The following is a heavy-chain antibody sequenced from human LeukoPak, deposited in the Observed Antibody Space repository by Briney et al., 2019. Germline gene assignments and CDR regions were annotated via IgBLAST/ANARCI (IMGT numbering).Heavy chain of an antibody. CDR1: GVSISSYY. J-gene: IGHJ4*02. D-gene: IGHD5-12*01. V-gene: IGHV4-38-2*02. CDR2: IYHSGST. Sequence: SETLSLTCTVSGVSISSYYWGWIRQPPGKGLEWIGTIYHSGSTYYNPSLKSRVTISVDTSKNQFSLKLSSVTAADTAVYYCARARGYDYYYWGQGTLVTVSS. CDR3: ARARGYDYYY.